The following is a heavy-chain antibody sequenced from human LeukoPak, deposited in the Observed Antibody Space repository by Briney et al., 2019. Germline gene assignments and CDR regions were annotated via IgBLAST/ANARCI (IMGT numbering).Heavy chain of an antibody. CDR2: VYYSGNT. CDR3: ASLSCGADCYIPSDGFDI. Sequence: SETLSLTCAVSGDSITSNKYYWGWIRQPPGKGLEWIGSVYYSGNTYYNPSLKSRVTISVDTSKNQFSLKLSSVTAADTAVHYCASLSCGADCYIPSDGFDIWGQGTMVSVSS. V-gene: IGHV4-39*01. D-gene: IGHD2-21*02. CDR1: GDSITSNKYY. J-gene: IGHJ3*02.